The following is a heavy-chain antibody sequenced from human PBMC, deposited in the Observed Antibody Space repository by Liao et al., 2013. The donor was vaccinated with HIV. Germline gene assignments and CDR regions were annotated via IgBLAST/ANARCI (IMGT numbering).Heavy chain of an antibody. V-gene: IGHV4-61*02. CDR2: IYISGST. J-gene: IGHJ4*02. D-gene: IGHD3-22*01. CDR1: GGSISSGSYY. Sequence: QVQLQESGPGLVKPSQTLSLTCTVSGGSISSGSYYWSWIRQPAGKGLEWIGRIYISGSTKHNPSLKSRVTISVDTSKNQFSLKLSSVTAADTAVYYCARSPHSSGYYSALDYFDNWGQGTQVTVSS. CDR3: ARSPHSSGYYSALDYFDN.